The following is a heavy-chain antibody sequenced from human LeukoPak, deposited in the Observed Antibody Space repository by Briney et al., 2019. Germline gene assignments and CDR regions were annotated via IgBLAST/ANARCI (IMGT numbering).Heavy chain of an antibody. CDR1: GGTSSSYA. D-gene: IGHD3-22*01. Sequence: SVTVSCTASGGTSSSYAISWVRQAPGQGLEWMGGIIPIFGTANYAQKFQGRVTITADESTSTAYMELSSLRSEDTAVYYCARAGYYDSSGYYYGYWGQGTLVTVSS. CDR3: ARAGYYDSSGYYYGY. CDR2: IIPIFGTA. J-gene: IGHJ4*02. V-gene: IGHV1-69*13.